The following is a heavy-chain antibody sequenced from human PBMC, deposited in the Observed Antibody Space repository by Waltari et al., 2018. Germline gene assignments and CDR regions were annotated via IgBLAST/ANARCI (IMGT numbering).Heavy chain of an antibody. CDR2: ISGSGGST. J-gene: IGHJ5*02. V-gene: IGHV3-23*01. Sequence: EVQLLESGGGLVQPGGSLRLSCAASGFSFSSYAMRWVRSAEGKGLEWVSAISGSGGSTYYADPVKGRFTISRDNSKNTLYLQMNSLRAEDTAVYYCAKDRDTIHGIAAAGTWGQGTLVTVSS. CDR1: GFSFSSYA. CDR3: AKDRDTIHGIAAAGT. D-gene: IGHD6-13*01.